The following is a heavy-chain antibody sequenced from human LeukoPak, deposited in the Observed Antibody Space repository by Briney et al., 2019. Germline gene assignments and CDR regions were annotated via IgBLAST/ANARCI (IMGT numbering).Heavy chain of an antibody. CDR1: GFTFSSYG. D-gene: IGHD4-17*01. J-gene: IGHJ5*02. V-gene: IGHV3-30*18. CDR2: ISYDGSNK. CDR3: AKGATWDYGDYPSWFDP. Sequence: GRSLRLSCAASGFTFSSYGMHWVRQAPGKGLEWVAVISYDGSNKYYADSVKGRFTISRDNSKNTLYLQMNSLRAEDTAVYYCAKGATWDYGDYPSWFDPWGQGTLVTVSS.